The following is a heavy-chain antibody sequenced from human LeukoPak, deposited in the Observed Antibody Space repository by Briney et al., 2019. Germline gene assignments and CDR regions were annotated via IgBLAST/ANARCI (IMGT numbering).Heavy chain of an antibody. D-gene: IGHD2-8*01. Sequence: PGGSLRLSCAASGFTFSSYEVNWVRQAPGKGLEWVSYISSSGSTTYYADSVKGRFTISRDNSKNTLYLQMSSLRAEDTAVYYCVKDYRTRTVYGDYWGQGTLVTVSS. CDR2: ISSSGSTT. V-gene: IGHV3-48*03. CDR1: GFTFSSYE. CDR3: VKDYRTRTVYGDY. J-gene: IGHJ4*02.